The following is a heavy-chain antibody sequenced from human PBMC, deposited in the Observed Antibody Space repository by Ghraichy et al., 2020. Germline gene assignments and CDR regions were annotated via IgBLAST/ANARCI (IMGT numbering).Heavy chain of an antibody. CDR1: GFSLSTSGMC. CDR3: ARTRQDDSSGYYYSDI. J-gene: IGHJ3*02. Sequence: SGPTLVKPTQTLTLTCTFSGFSLSTSGMCVSWIRQPPGKALEWLARIDWDDDKYYSTSLKTRLTISKDTSKNQVVLTMTNMDTVDTATYYCARTRQDDSSGYYYSDIWGQGTMVTVSS. D-gene: IGHD3-22*01. V-gene: IGHV2-70*11. CDR2: IDWDDDK.